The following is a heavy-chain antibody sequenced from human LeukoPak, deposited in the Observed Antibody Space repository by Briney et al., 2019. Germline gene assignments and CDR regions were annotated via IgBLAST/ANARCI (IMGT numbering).Heavy chain of an antibody. V-gene: IGHV1-69*04. CDR3: ARGSYGSGSATDAFDI. Sequence: GASVKVSCKASGYTFTSYYMHWVRLAPGQGLEWMGRVLPVLGLSKTAQNFQGRVTITADKSTTTAYMELSSLRSEDTAVYYCARGSYGSGSATDAFDIWGQGTKVTVS. CDR1: GYTFTSYY. J-gene: IGHJ3*02. CDR2: VLPVLGLS. D-gene: IGHD3-10*01.